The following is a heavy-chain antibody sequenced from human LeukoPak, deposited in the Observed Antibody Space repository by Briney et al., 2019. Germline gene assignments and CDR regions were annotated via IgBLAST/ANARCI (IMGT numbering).Heavy chain of an antibody. J-gene: IGHJ6*04. CDR2: IYYSGST. Sequence: NPSETLSLTCTVSGGSISSYYWSWIRRPPGKGLEWIGYIYYSGSTNYNPSLKSRVTISVDTSKNQFSLKLSSVTAADTAVYYCARVPGDWYSTYYYYGMDVWGKGTTVTVSS. D-gene: IGHD3-9*01. CDR3: ARVPGDWYSTYYYYGMDV. V-gene: IGHV4-59*01. CDR1: GGSISSYY.